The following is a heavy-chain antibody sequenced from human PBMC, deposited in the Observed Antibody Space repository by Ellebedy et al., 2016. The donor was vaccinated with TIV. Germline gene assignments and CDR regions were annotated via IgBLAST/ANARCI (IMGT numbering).Heavy chain of an antibody. CDR2: ISNTGSRT. Sequence: GESLKISCATSGFTFSSYAMSWVRQAPGKGLEWVSTISNTGSRTYYADSVEGRFIISRDNSKKTLYLQMNSLRAEDTAVYYCARDHNWAFDHWGQGTLVTVSS. D-gene: IGHD1-20*01. V-gene: IGHV3-23*01. CDR3: ARDHNWAFDH. CDR1: GFTFSSYA. J-gene: IGHJ4*02.